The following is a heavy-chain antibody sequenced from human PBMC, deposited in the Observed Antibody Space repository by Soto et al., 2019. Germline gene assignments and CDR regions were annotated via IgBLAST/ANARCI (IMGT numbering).Heavy chain of an antibody. CDR2: ISTYNGNT. D-gene: IGHD2-2*01. J-gene: IGHJ5*02. Sequence: ASVKVSCKASGYTFTSYGITWVRQAPGQGLEWMGWISTYNGNTNYAQKLQGRVTMTTDTSTSTAYMELRSLRSDDTAVYYCARGFCGSSSCYGAWNWFDPWGQGTLVTVSS. CDR3: ARGFCGSSSCYGAWNWFDP. CDR1: GYTFTSYG. V-gene: IGHV1-18*01.